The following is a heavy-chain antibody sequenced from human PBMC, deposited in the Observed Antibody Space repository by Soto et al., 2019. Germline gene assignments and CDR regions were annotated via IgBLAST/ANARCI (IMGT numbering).Heavy chain of an antibody. CDR2: INPNSGGT. J-gene: IGHJ5*02. V-gene: IGHV1-2*04. Sequence: QVQLVQSGAEVKKPGASVKVSCKASGYNFTGYYMHWVRQAPGQGLEWMGWINPNSGGTNYAQKFQGWVTMTRDTSISTAYMELSRLRSDDTAVYYCARDKNWIYGGIWNWFDPWGQGTLVTVSS. CDR3: ARDKNWIYGGIWNWFDP. D-gene: IGHD1-7*01. CDR1: GYNFTGYY.